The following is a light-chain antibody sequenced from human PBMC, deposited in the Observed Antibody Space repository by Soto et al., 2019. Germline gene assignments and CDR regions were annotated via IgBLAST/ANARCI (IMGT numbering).Light chain of an antibody. V-gene: IGKV1-39*01. J-gene: IGKJ1*01. CDR3: QQYNSYWT. Sequence: DIQMTQSPSSLSASVGDRVTITCRASQSISSYLNWYQQKPGKAPKLLIYAASSLQSGVPSRFIGSGSGTDFTLTIRSMTPEDFATYDCQQYNSYWTFCQGTKVDIK. CDR1: QSISSY. CDR2: AAS.